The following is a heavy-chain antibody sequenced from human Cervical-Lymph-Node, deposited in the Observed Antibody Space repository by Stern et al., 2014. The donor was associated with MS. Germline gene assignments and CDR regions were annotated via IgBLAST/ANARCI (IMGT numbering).Heavy chain of an antibody. Sequence: QVTLKDSGPTLVKPTPTLTLTCTFSGFSLSTRGVGVGWIRQPPGKALAWLALLYWDDDKRYNPSLRTRLTNTKDTSRNQVVLTMTNMDLVDTATYYCVHRYSNHTLGGYFFDYWGQGTLVTVSS. CDR1: GFSLSTRGVG. CDR2: LYWDDDK. J-gene: IGHJ4*02. CDR3: VHRYSNHTLGGYFFDY. V-gene: IGHV2-5*02. D-gene: IGHD4-11*01.